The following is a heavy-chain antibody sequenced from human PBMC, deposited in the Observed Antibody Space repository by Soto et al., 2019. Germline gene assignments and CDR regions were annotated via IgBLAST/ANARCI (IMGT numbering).Heavy chain of an antibody. CDR2: IVVGSGNT. CDR1: RFTFTSSA. D-gene: IGHD4-17*01. J-gene: IGHJ3*02. Sequence: SVKVSCNASRFTFTSSAVQWVRQARGQRLEWIGWIVVGSGNTNYAQKFQERVTITRDMSTSTAYMELSSLRSEDTAVYYCAAGSTVNRAGAFDIWGQGTMVTVSS. CDR3: AAGSTVNRAGAFDI. V-gene: IGHV1-58*01.